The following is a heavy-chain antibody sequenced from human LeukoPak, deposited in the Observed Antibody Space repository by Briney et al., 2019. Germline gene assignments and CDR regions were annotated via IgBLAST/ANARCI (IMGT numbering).Heavy chain of an antibody. Sequence: GGSLRLSCAEPGFTFSSDAMGSVRQAPGKGLERVSSLSGSGGSAHSADSVKGRFTITRDNSNTTLYLQMNRLRVEATAVYYCAITLRVLDWIAWGQGTLVTVSS. J-gene: IGHJ5*02. CDR3: AITLRVLDWIA. D-gene: IGHD3-9*01. V-gene: IGHV3-23*01. CDR1: GFTFSSDA. CDR2: LSGSGGSA.